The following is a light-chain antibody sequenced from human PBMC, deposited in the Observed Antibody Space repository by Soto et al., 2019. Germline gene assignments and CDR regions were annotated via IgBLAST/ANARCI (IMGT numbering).Light chain of an antibody. V-gene: IGKV3-20*01. CDR2: DAS. CDR3: QQFSSYPLT. J-gene: IGKJ4*01. CDR1: HSVSSNY. Sequence: EIVLTQSPGTLSLSPGERATLFCTSSHSVSSNYLAWYQQKPGQAPRLLIYDASSRATGIPDRFSGGGSGTDFTLTISRLEPEDFAVYYCQQFSSYPLTFGGGTKVDIK.